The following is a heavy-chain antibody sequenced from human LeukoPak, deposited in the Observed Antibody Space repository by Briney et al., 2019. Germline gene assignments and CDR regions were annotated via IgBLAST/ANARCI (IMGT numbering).Heavy chain of an antibody. D-gene: IGHD7-27*01. Sequence: GASVKVSCKASGYIFNYYDINWVRQAAGQGLEWMGWMNPNSGNTGYAQKFQGRITMTRDTSITTAYMELSGLMPEDTAVYYCAREPTRGRAGDNSFDIWGQGTMVTVSS. CDR2: MNPNSGNT. CDR1: GYIFNYYD. J-gene: IGHJ3*02. V-gene: IGHV1-8*01. CDR3: AREPTRGRAGDNSFDI.